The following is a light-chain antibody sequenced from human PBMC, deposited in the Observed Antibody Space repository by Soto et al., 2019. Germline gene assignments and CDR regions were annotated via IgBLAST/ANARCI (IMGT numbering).Light chain of an antibody. CDR1: QSVSSY. Sequence: EIVLTQSPATLSLSPGERATLSCRASQSVSSYLALYQQKPGQAPRLLIYDASNRATGIPARFSGSGSGTDVTLTISSLETEDFAVYYCQQRSNWPRYTFGQGTKLEIK. CDR3: QQRSNWPRYT. J-gene: IGKJ2*01. V-gene: IGKV3-11*01. CDR2: DAS.